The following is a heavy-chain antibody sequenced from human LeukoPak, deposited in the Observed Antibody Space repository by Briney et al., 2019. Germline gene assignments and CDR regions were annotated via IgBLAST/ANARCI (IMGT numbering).Heavy chain of an antibody. D-gene: IGHD3-22*01. V-gene: IGHV1-46*01. CDR3: ARAYYDSSGYEPLDP. Sequence: ASVKVSCKASGGTFSSYAISWVRQAPGQGLEWMGIINPSGGSTSYAQKFQGRVTMTRDTSTSTVYMELSSLRSEDTAVYYCARAYYDSSGYEPLDPWGQGTLVTVSS. J-gene: IGHJ5*02. CDR1: GGTFSSYA. CDR2: INPSGGST.